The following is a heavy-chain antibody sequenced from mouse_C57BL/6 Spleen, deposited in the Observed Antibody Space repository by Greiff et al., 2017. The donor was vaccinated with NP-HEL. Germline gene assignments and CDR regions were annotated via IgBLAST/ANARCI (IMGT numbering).Heavy chain of an antibody. V-gene: IGHV1-26*01. Sequence: VQLQQSGPELVKPGASVKISCKASGYTFTDYYMNWVKQSHGKSLEWIGDINPNNGGTSYNQKFKGKATLTVDKSSSTAYMELRSLTSEDSAVYYCAILRAEEGFDYWGQGTTLTVSS. CDR2: INPNNGGT. D-gene: IGHD1-1*01. J-gene: IGHJ2*01. CDR1: GYTFTDYY. CDR3: AILRAEEGFDY.